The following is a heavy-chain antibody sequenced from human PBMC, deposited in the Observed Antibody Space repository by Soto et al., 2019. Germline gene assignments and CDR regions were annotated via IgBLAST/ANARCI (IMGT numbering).Heavy chain of an antibody. J-gene: IGHJ4*02. CDR2: IYPGDSDT. D-gene: IGHD5-12*01. CDR1: RDRITPHC. CDR3: ARLSGRAGLPPAY. V-gene: IGHV5-51*03. Sequence: GEYLNPSCTASRDRITPHCIGCVRQMPGKGLEWLGIIYPGDSDTRYNPSFQGQVTISADKAISSDYLQWSSLKASDTAMYYCARLSGRAGLPPAYWGQGTVVTV.